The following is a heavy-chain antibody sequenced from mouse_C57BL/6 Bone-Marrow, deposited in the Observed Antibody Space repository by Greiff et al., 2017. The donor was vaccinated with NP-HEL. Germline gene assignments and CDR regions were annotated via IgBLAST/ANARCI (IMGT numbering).Heavy chain of an antibody. V-gene: IGHV14-4*01. D-gene: IGHD2-4*01. J-gene: IGHJ3*01. CDR1: GFNIKDDY. CDR2: IDPENGDT. Sequence: EVQLQQSGAELVRPGASVKLSCTASGFNIKDDYMHWVKQRPEQGLEWIGWIDPENGDTEYASKFQGKATITADTSSNTAYLQLSSLTSEDPAVYDCTAHYDYDPFFADWGKGALVSVSA. CDR3: TAHYDYDPFFAD.